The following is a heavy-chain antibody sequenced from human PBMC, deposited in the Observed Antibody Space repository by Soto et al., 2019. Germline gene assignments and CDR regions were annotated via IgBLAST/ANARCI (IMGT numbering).Heavy chain of an antibody. D-gene: IGHD3-22*01. CDR3: AKDSGPSGYYYDSSGYLAY. Sequence: GGSLRLSCAASGFTFSSYGMHWVRQAPGKGLERVAVISYDGSNKYYADSVKGRFTISRDNSKNTLYLQMNSLRAEDTAVYYCAKDSGPSGYYYDSSGYLAYWGQGTLVTVSS. CDR1: GFTFSSYG. J-gene: IGHJ4*02. V-gene: IGHV3-30*18. CDR2: ISYDGSNK.